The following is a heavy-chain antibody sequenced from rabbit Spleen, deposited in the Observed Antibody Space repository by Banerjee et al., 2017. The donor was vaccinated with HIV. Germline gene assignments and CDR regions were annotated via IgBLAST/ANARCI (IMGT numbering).Heavy chain of an antibody. CDR1: GIDFSSYYY. CDR3: ARDLVAVIGWNFNL. J-gene: IGHJ4*01. V-gene: IGHV1S40*01. D-gene: IGHD1-1*01. Sequence: QSLEESGGGLVKPGGTLTLTCKASGIDFSSYYYMCWVRQAPGKGLEWVVCIDAGSSGFTYFASWAKGRFTISKTSSTTVTLQMTSLTAADTATYFCARDLVAVIGWNFNLWGPGTLVTVS. CDR2: IDAGSSGFT.